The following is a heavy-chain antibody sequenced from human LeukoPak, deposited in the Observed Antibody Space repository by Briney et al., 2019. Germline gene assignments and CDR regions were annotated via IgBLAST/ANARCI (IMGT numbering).Heavy chain of an antibody. D-gene: IGHD2-15*01. V-gene: IGHV4-4*07. CDR2: IYTSGST. Sequence: KPSETLSLTCTVSGGSISSYYWSWIRQPAGKGREWIGRIYTSGSTNYNPSPKSRVTISVDKSKNQFSLKLSSVTAADTAVYYCARDLVGAAIWAFDIWGQGTMVTVSS. J-gene: IGHJ3*02. CDR1: GGSISSYY. CDR3: ARDLVGAAIWAFDI.